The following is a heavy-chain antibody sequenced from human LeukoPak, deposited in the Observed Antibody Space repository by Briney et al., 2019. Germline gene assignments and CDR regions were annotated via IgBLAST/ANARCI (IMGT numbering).Heavy chain of an antibody. V-gene: IGHV3-9*01. CDR1: GFTFDDYA. CDR2: ISWNSGSI. Sequence: GGSLRLSCAASGFTFDDYAMHWVRQAPGKGLEWVSGISWNSGSIGYADSVKGRFTISRDNAKNSLYLQMNSLRAEDTALYYCAKDRDSGYDPEFDYCGQGTLVTVSS. CDR3: AKDRDSGYDPEFDY. J-gene: IGHJ4*02. D-gene: IGHD5-12*01.